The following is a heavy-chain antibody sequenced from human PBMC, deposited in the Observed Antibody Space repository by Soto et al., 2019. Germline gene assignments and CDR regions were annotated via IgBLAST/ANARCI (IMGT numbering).Heavy chain of an antibody. D-gene: IGHD5-12*01. Sequence: EVQLVESGGGLVQPGGSLRLSCAASGFTFSSYWMHWVREAPGKGLVWVSRINSDGSSTSYADSVKGRFTISRDNAKNTLYLQMHSLRAEDTAVYYCARGRWLRLTRYLDYWGQGTLVTVSS. J-gene: IGHJ4*02. V-gene: IGHV3-74*01. CDR1: GFTFSSYW. CDR3: ARGRWLRLTRYLDY. CDR2: INSDGSST.